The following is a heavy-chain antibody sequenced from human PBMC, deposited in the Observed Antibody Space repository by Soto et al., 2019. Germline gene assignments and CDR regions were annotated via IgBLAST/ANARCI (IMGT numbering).Heavy chain of an antibody. Sequence: QVQLVQSGAEVKKPGSSVKVSCKASGGTFSSYTISWVRQAPGQGLEWMGRIIPILGIANYAQKFQGRVTIPADKSTSTADMELSSLRSEDTAVYYCARGRTVTTFLGMDVWGQGTTVTVSS. J-gene: IGHJ6*02. CDR3: ARGRTVTTFLGMDV. CDR2: IIPILGIA. V-gene: IGHV1-69*02. CDR1: GGTFSSYT. D-gene: IGHD4-17*01.